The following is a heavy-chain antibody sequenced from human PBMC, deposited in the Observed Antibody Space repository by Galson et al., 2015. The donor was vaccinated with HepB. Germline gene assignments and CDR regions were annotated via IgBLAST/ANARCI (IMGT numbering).Heavy chain of an antibody. CDR2: ISGDTYGK. D-gene: IGHD2-2*02. V-gene: IGHV3-23*01. J-gene: IGHJ5*02. Sequence: SLRLSCAGSGFIFKDYAMTWVRQAPGKGLQWVSGISGDTYGKYCTGSVKGRFTISRDNSNNRLYLQMTNMRADDTATYYCAKGRGWYTGFDPWGQGALVTVSS. CDR1: GFIFKDYA. CDR3: AKGRGWYTGFDP.